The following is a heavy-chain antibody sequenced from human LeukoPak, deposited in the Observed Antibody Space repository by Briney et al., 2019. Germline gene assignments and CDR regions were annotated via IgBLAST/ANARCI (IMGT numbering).Heavy chain of an antibody. J-gene: IGHJ3*02. D-gene: IGHD6-13*01. CDR3: ATAPLYSSSWYARGAFDI. CDR1: CYTLTELS. CDR2: FDPEVGET. Sequence: ASVKLSCKVSCYTLTELSMHWVRQAPGKGFEWMGGFDPEVGETIYAQKFQGRVTMTEDTSTDTAYMELSSLRSEDTAVYYCATAPLYSSSWYARGAFDIWGQGTMVTVSS. V-gene: IGHV1-24*01.